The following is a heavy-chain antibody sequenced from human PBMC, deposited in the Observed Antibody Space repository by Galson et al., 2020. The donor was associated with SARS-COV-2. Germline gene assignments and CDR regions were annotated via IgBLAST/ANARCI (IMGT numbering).Heavy chain of an antibody. J-gene: IGHJ2*01. V-gene: IGHV5-51*01. CDR3: ARQGSSWDNWYFDL. CDR2: IYPGDSHS. Sequence: HGESLKISCKASGYTFTNYWIAWVRQMPGKGLEWMGVIYPGDSHSIYSPSFQGQATISADKSISTAYLQWSSLKASDTAIYYCARQGSSWDNWYFDLWGRGTLVTVSS. CDR1: GYTFTNYW. D-gene: IGHD6-13*01.